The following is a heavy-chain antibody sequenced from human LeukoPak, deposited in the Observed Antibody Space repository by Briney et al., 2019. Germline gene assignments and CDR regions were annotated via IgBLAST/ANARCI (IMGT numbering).Heavy chain of an antibody. CDR2: LSDHSGNT. J-gene: IGHJ4*02. CDR1: GHSYPHYG. D-gene: IGHD3-3*01. V-gene: IGHV1-18*01. CDR3: ARVGPRLFLEYLLFDY. Sequence: ASVKVFCNTSGHSYPHYGLTWARHASGRGCVCMEGLSDHSGNTNYAEILWDRVTMPTDTSTSTAYMELRSLRSGDTAMYYCARVGPRLFLEYLLFDYWGQGTLVTVSS.